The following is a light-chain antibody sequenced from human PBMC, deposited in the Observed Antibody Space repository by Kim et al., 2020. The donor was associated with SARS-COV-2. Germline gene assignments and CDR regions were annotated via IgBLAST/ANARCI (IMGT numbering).Light chain of an antibody. J-gene: IGLJ2*01. CDR2: GKN. CDR1: SLRSYY. CDR3: NSRDSSGNHLRV. V-gene: IGLV3-19*01. Sequence: GQTVRITCQGASLRSYYASWYQKKPGQAPVLVIYGKNNRPSGIPDRFSGSSSGNTASLTITGAQAEDEADYYCNSRDSSGNHLRVFGGGTQLTVL.